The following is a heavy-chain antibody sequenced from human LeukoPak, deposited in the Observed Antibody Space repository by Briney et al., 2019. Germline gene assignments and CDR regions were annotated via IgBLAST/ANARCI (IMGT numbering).Heavy chain of an antibody. V-gene: IGHV3-23*01. J-gene: IGHJ4*02. D-gene: IGHD2-21*01. CDR2: ISGSGGST. CDR3: AKAPVTSCRGAYCYPLDS. CDR1: GFTFSSYA. Sequence: GGSLRLSCAASGFTFSSYAMSWVRQAPGKGLEWVSAISGSGGSTYHADSVRGRFTISRDNPKNTLYRQMNSLRAEDAAVYFCAKAPVTSCRGAYCYPLDSWGQGTLVTVSS.